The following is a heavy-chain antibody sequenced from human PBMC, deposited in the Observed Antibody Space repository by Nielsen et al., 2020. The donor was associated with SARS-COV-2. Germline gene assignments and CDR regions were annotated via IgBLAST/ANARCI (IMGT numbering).Heavy chain of an antibody. CDR2: ITSDGSSK. J-gene: IGHJ6*03. D-gene: IGHD3-16*01. Sequence: GGSLRLSCAASGFTFATYGMHWVRQAPGKGLEWVALITSDGSSKFYAGSAKGRFTVSRDNSKNTPDLQMNGLRAEDTAVYYCAKEGDMDVWGKGTTVTVSS. CDR1: GFTFATYG. V-gene: IGHV3-30*18. CDR3: AKEGDMDV.